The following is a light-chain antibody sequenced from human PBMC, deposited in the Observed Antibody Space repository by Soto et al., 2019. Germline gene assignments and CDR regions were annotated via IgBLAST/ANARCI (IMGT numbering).Light chain of an antibody. CDR2: GAS. V-gene: IGKV3-20*01. CDR1: QSVSSSY. J-gene: IGKJ2*01. Sequence: IVLTQSPGTLSLSPGARATLSCRASQSVSSSYLAWYQQKPGQAPRLLIYGASSRATGIPDRFSGSGSGTDFTLTISRLESEDFAVYYCQQYGSSPRTFGQGTKLEIK. CDR3: QQYGSSPRT.